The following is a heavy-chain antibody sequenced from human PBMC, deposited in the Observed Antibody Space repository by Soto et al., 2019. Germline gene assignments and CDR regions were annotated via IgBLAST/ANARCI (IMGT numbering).Heavy chain of an antibody. V-gene: IGHV1-69*13. CDR1: AGTFSSYA. CDR2: IIPIFGTA. Sequence: GASVKVSCKASAGTFSSYAISWVRQAPGQGLEWMGGIIPIFGTANYAQKFQGRVTITADESTSTAYMELSSLRSEDTAVYYCARLDTGIFDYWGQGTLVTVSS. J-gene: IGHJ4*02. CDR3: ARLDTGIFDY. D-gene: IGHD4-17*01.